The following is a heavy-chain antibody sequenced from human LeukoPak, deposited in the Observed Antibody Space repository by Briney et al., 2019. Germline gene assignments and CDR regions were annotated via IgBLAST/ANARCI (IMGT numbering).Heavy chain of an antibody. V-gene: IGHV3-23*01. CDR2: ISDSGGST. CDR3: AKCRGSSWSDYFDY. Sequence: GASLRLSCAVSGFILSRYAMSWVRKASGKGLEWVSAISDSGGSTYYADSVKGRFTISRDNSSNTLYLQMNTLRAEDTAVYYCAKCRGSSWSDYFDYWGQGTLVTVSS. CDR1: GFILSRYA. J-gene: IGHJ4*02. D-gene: IGHD6-13*01.